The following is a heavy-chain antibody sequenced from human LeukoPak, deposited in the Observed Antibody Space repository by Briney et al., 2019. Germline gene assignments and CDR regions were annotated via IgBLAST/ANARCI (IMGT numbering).Heavy chain of an antibody. V-gene: IGHV3-33*06. CDR3: AKGAAAGKYYFDY. D-gene: IGHD6-13*01. J-gene: IGHJ4*02. CDR2: IWYDGSNK. Sequence: GGSLRLSCAASGFTFSSYGMHWVRQAPGKGLEWVAVIWYDGSNKYYADSVKGRFTISRDNSKNTLYLQMNSLRAEDTAVYYCAKGAAAGKYYFDYWGQGTLVIVSS. CDR1: GFTFSSYG.